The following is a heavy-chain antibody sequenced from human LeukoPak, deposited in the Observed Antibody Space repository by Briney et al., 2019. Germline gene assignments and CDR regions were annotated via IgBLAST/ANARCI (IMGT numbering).Heavy chain of an antibody. CDR1: GGSFSGYY. V-gene: IGHV4-34*01. D-gene: IGHD3-9*01. CDR2: INHSGST. Sequence: SETLSLTCAVYGGSFSGYYWSWIRQPPGKGLEWIGEINHSGSTNYNPSLKSRVTISVDTSKNQFSLKLSSVTAADTAEYYCARGYFDWLSRPPEYFQHWGQGTLVTVSS. CDR3: ARGYFDWLSRPPEYFQH. J-gene: IGHJ1*01.